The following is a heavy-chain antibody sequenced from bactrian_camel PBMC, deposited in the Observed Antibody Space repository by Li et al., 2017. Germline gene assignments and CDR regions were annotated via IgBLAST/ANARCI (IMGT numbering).Heavy chain of an antibody. V-gene: IGHV3S40*01. CDR1: GTAYLTYC. D-gene: IGHD4*01. CDR3: AATLGMVRGFHVCHDESDYVD. CDR2: IYGGGATYIERT. J-gene: IGHJ4*01. Sequence: DVQLVESGGGAAQPGGSLSLSCAASGTAYLTYCMGWFRQVPGKEREGLAAIYGGGATYIERTYYADSVNGRFTISQDKSSSTVYLQRNNLKIEDTGVYYCAATLGMVRGFHVCHDESDYVDWGQGTQVTVS.